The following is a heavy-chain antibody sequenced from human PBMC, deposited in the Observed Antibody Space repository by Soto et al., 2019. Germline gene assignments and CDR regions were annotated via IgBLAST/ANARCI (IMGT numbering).Heavy chain of an antibody. V-gene: IGHV3-66*01. J-gene: IGHJ6*03. CDR3: ARDKLELPYYYYMDV. Sequence: GGSLRLSCAASGFTVSSNYMSWVRQAPGKGLEWVSVIYSGGSTYYADSVKGRFTISRDNSKNTLYLQMNSLRAEDTAVYYCARDKLELPYYYYMDVWGKGTTVTVSS. CDR1: GFTVSSNY. D-gene: IGHD1-7*01. CDR2: IYSGGST.